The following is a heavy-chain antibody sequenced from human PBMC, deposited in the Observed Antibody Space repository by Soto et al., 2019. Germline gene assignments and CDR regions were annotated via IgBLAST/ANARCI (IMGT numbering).Heavy chain of an antibody. Sequence: SETLSLTCAVSGYSISSGYYWGWIRQPPGKGLEWIGSIYHSGSTYYNPSLKSRVTISVDTSKNQFSLKLSSVTAADTAVYYCARDTDYYGSGSYVWSQVDLDYYGMDVWGQGTTVTVSS. CDR1: GYSISSGYY. D-gene: IGHD3-10*01. V-gene: IGHV4-38-2*02. CDR3: ARDTDYYGSGSYVWSQVDLDYYGMDV. CDR2: IYHSGST. J-gene: IGHJ6*02.